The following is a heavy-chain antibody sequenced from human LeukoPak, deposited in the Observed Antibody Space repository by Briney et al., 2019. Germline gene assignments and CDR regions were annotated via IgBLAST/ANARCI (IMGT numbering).Heavy chain of an antibody. D-gene: IGHD3-10*01. CDR2: IYYSGST. CDR3: ARGGTLYNNNY. V-gene: IGHV4-39*07. Sequence: SETLSLTCTVSGYSISSTTFYWGWIRQPPEKGLEWIGAIYYSGSTYYNPSLKSRVTISVDTSQNQFSLKLSSVTAADTAVYYCARGGTLYNNNYWGQGTLVTVSS. CDR1: GYSISSTTFY. J-gene: IGHJ4*02.